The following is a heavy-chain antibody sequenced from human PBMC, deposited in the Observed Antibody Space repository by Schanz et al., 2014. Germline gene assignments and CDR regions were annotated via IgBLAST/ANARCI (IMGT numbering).Heavy chain of an antibody. D-gene: IGHD2-2*01. V-gene: IGHV7-4-1*02. CDR2: INTKTGNP. J-gene: IGHJ4*02. CDR1: GYSFSTYA. CDR3: ARGYCAGTSCPSFDY. Sequence: QVQLVQSGAEVKKLGASVKVSCKTSGYSFSTYAMNWVRQAPGQGLEWMGWINTKTGNPTYAQGFTGRFVFSLDTSVSTTHLQITNLKADDTAVYYCARGYCAGTSCPSFDYWGQGTLVTVSS.